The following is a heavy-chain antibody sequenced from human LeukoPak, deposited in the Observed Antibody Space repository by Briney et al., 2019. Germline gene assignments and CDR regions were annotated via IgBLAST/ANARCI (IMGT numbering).Heavy chain of an antibody. CDR2: ITAGGSST. CDR3: AKDRDSNRFDP. J-gene: IGHJ5*02. D-gene: IGHD3-10*01. V-gene: IGHV3-23*01. CDR1: GFTFSTYA. Sequence: GGSLRLSCAASGFTFSTYAMTWVRQAPGKGLEWVSGITAGGSSTYYADSVKGRFTISRDNSESTLYLQMSSLRAEDTAVYYCAKDRDSNRFDPWGQGTLVTVSS.